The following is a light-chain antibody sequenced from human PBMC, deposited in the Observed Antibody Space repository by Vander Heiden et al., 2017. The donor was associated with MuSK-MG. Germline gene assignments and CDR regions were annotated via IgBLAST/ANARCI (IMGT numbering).Light chain of an antibody. CDR1: SFNVGSNA. CDR3: AAWDDSLHALL. V-gene: IGLV1-44*01. J-gene: IGLJ2*01. Sequence: QPILTQPPSAAATPGQRVTISCSGGSFNVGSNAVHWYQQCPGTAPKLLIYSNDQRPSGVPDRFSGSKSGTSASLAISGVQSEDEAEYFCAAWDDSLHALLFGGGTKLTAL. CDR2: SND.